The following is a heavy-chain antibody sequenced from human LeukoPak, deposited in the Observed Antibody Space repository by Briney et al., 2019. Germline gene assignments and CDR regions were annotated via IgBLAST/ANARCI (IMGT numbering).Heavy chain of an antibody. Sequence: GGSLRPSCAASGITFSDHYMSWIRQAPGKGLEWLSYISSGGDSIYYADSVKGRFTISRDNAKNSLYLQMNSLRAEDTAVYYCARAAEGYYYDSRRGEHYYYYMDVWGKGTTVTVSS. CDR2: ISSGGDSI. J-gene: IGHJ6*03. V-gene: IGHV3-11*04. D-gene: IGHD3-22*01. CDR3: ARAAEGYYYDSRRGEHYYYYMDV. CDR1: GITFSDHY.